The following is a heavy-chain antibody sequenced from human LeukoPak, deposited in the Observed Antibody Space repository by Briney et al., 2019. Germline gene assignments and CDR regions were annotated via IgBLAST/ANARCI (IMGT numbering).Heavy chain of an antibody. CDR3: AREFSGSNYGFPFDY. D-gene: IGHD1-26*01. CDR1: GYTFTGYY. J-gene: IGHJ4*02. CDR2: INPNSGGT. Sequence: ASVKVSCKASGYTFTGYYMHWVRQAPGQGLEWMGWINPNSGGTNYAQKFQGRVTMTRDTSISTAYMELSRLRSDDTAVYYCAREFSGSNYGFPFDYWGQGTLVTVSS. V-gene: IGHV1-2*02.